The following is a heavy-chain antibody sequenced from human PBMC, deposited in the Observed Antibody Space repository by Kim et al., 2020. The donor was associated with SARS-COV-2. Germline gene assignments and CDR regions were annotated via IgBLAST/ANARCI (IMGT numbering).Heavy chain of an antibody. Sequence: GESLKISCKGSGYSFTSFLISWVRQVPGKGLEWMGRIEVIDFYTTYSPSFQGHVTISVDKALSTAYLQWSSLQASDTAIYYCARHWRAMIRGKDFGMDVWGQGTTVIVSS. CDR3: ARHWRAMIRGKDFGMDV. CDR1: GYSFTSFL. D-gene: IGHD5-18*01. CDR2: IEVIDFYT. V-gene: IGHV5-10-1*01. J-gene: IGHJ6*02.